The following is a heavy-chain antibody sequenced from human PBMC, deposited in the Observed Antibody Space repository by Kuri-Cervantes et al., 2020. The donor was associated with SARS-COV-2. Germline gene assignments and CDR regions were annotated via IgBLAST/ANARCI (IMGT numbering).Heavy chain of an antibody. D-gene: IGHD3-3*02. CDR2: IIPIFGTA. CDR1: GGTFSSYA. J-gene: IGHJ5*02. Sequence: SVKVSRKASGGTFSSYAIRWVRQAPGQGLVWMGGIIPIFGTANYAQKFQGRVTITTDESTSTAYMELSSLRSEHTAVYYCASNIFGVDKWFDPWGQGTLVTVSS. V-gene: IGHV1-69*05. CDR3: ASNIFGVDKWFDP.